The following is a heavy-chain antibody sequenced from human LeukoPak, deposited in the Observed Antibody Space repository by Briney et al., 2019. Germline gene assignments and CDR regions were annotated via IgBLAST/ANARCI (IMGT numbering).Heavy chain of an antibody. CDR3: ARELAAADGGIDY. V-gene: IGHV3-66*02. CDR2: IYSGGST. J-gene: IGHJ4*02. Sequence: GGSLRLSCAASGFTVSSNYMSWVRQARGKGLEWVSVIYSGGSTYYADSVKGRFTISRDNSKNTLYLQMNSLRAEDTAVYYCARELAAADGGIDYWGQGTLVTVSS. D-gene: IGHD6-13*01. CDR1: GFTVSSNY.